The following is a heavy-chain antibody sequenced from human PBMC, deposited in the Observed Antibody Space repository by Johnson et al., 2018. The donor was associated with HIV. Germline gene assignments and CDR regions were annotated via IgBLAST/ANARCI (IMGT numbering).Heavy chain of an antibody. Sequence: VQVLESGGGLVQPGGSLRLSCAASGFTFSNYAMHWVRQAIGKSLEWVSAIGTAGDTYYADSVKGRFTISRENAKNSLYLQMNSLTAGDMAVYYCVRVGYSSAYYRDGFDIWGQGTMVTVSS. V-gene: IGHV3-13*01. D-gene: IGHD3-22*01. J-gene: IGHJ3*02. CDR2: IGTAGDT. CDR1: GFTFSNYA. CDR3: VRVGYSSAYYRDGFDI.